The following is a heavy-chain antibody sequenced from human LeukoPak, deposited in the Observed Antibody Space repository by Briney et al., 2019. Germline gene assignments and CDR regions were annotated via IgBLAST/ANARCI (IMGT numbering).Heavy chain of an antibody. V-gene: IGHV4-59*01. CDR2: IYYGGST. CDR3: ARDDYGDYTFYGMDV. J-gene: IGHJ6*02. D-gene: IGHD4-17*01. CDR1: GGSISSYY. Sequence: SETLSLTCTVSGGSISSYYWSWIRQPPGKGLEWIGYIYYGGSTNYNPSLKSRVTISVDTSKNQFSLKLSSVTAADTAVYYCARDDYGDYTFYGMDVWGQGTTVTVSS.